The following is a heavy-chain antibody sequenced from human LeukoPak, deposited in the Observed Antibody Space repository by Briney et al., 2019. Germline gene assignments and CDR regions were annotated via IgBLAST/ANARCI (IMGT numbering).Heavy chain of an antibody. V-gene: IGHV4-34*01. J-gene: IGHJ5*02. D-gene: IGHD3-16*01. Sequence: SETLSLTCAVYGGSFSGYYWSWIRQPPGEGLEWIGEIKHSGSTNYNPSLKSRVTISVDTSKNQSSLKLSSVTAADTAVYYCARARIMITFGGVGWFDPWGQGTLVTVSS. CDR1: GGSFSGYY. CDR3: ARARIMITFGGVGWFDP. CDR2: IKHSGST.